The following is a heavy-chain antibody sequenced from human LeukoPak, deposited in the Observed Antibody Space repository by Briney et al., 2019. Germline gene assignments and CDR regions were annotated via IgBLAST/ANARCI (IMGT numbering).Heavy chain of an antibody. Sequence: PSETLSLTCAVYGGSFSGYYWSWIRQPPGKGLEWIGEINHSGSTNYNPSLKGRVTISVDTSKNQFSLKVTSVTAADTAVYYCARLGARRIDYWGQGTLVTVSS. D-gene: IGHD3-16*01. J-gene: IGHJ4*02. CDR2: INHSGST. CDR1: GGSFSGYY. CDR3: ARLGARRIDY. V-gene: IGHV4-34*01.